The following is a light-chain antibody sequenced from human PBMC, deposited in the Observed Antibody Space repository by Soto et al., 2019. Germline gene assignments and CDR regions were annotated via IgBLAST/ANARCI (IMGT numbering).Light chain of an antibody. CDR3: QQYNNWPPSVTYT. V-gene: IGKV3-15*01. J-gene: IGKJ2*01. Sequence: ETGMTQSPATLSVSPGERVTLSCRASQTVTTNLAWYQQKSGQAPRLLIYGASTRATGIPARFSGSGSGTEFTLTISNLQSEDSALYYCQQYNNWPPSVTYTFGQGTKLEIK. CDR2: GAS. CDR1: QTVTTN.